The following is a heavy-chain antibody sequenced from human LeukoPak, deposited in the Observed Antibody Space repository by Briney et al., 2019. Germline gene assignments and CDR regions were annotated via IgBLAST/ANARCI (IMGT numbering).Heavy chain of an antibody. Sequence: ASVKVSCKASGYTFTGYYMHWVRQAPGQGLEWMGWINPNSGGTNYAQKFQGRVTMTRDTSISTAYMELSRLRSDDTAVYYCATTAVTTWYNWFDPWGQGTLVTVSS. V-gene: IGHV1-2*02. CDR1: GYTFTGYY. CDR2: INPNSGGT. J-gene: IGHJ5*02. D-gene: IGHD4-11*01. CDR3: ATTAVTTWYNWFDP.